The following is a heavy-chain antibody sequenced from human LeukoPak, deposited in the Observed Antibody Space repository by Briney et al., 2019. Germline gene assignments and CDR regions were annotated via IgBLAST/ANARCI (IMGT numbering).Heavy chain of an antibody. J-gene: IGHJ4*02. CDR1: GGSISSSSYY. CDR2: IYYSGST. Sequence: SETLSLTCTVSGGSISSSSYYWGWIRQPPGKGLEWIGSIYYSGSTYYNPSLKSRVTISVDTSKNQFSLKLSSVTAADMAVYYCASAPGDRVDYWGQGTLVTVSS. V-gene: IGHV4-39*01. CDR3: ASAPGDRVDY. D-gene: IGHD7-27*01.